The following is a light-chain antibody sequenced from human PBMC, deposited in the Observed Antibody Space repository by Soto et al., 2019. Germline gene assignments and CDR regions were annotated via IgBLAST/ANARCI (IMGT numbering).Light chain of an antibody. CDR1: QSVSSN. Sequence: EIVMTQSPATLSVSPGERATLSCRASQSVSSNLAWYQQKPGQAPRLLIYGASTRATGIPARFSGRGPGTEFTLNISNLQSEDFAVYYCQQYNKWPPWTFGQGTKVEIK. V-gene: IGKV3-15*01. CDR2: GAS. J-gene: IGKJ1*01. CDR3: QQYNKWPPWT.